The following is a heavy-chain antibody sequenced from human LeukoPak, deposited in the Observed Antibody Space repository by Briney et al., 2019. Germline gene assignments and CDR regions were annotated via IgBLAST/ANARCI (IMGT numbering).Heavy chain of an antibody. D-gene: IGHD3-10*01. CDR2: INANSGGT. Sequence: VASVKVSCKASGYIFTGYYMHWVRQAPGQGLEWMGWINANSGGTKYAQKFQGRVTMTRDTSISTAYMELSSLGSDDTAVYYCARGRLGTWFGELKAWGQGTLVTVSS. J-gene: IGHJ5*02. CDR3: ARGRLGTWFGELKA. CDR1: GYIFTGYY. V-gene: IGHV1-2*02.